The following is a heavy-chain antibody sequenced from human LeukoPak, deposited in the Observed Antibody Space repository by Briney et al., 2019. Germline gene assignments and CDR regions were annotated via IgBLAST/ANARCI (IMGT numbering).Heavy chain of an antibody. CDR1: GGTFSSYA. Sequence: ASVKVSCKASGGTFSSYAISWVRQAPGQGLEWMGRIIPILGIANYAQKFQGRVTITADKSTSTAYMELSSLRSEDTAVYYCARLWGDISTGYYPSQYNWFDPWGQGTLVTVSS. CDR2: IIPILGIA. J-gene: IGHJ5*02. D-gene: IGHD3-9*01. V-gene: IGHV1-69*04. CDR3: ARLWGDISTGYYPSQYNWFDP.